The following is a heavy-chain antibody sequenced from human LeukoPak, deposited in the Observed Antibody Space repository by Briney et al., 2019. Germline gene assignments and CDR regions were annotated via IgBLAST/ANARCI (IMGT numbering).Heavy chain of an antibody. Sequence: SEALSHPCAVYGGPFSGYYWIWLRHPPGKALEWIGEINHRGSTKSNPSLKFRVAISVDSSKNQFSLTLSSVTAADTAVYYCASRPLTGTNSMDYWGQGTLVTVSS. J-gene: IGHJ4*02. CDR1: GGPFSGYY. V-gene: IGHV4-34*01. CDR2: INHRGST. D-gene: IGHD1-20*01. CDR3: ASRPLTGTNSMDY.